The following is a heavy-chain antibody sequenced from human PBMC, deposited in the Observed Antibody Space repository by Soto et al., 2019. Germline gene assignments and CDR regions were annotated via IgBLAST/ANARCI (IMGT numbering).Heavy chain of an antibody. CDR3: AKPLGSGSYWNYFDY. Sequence: PGGSLRLSCAASGFTFDDYAMHWVRQAPGKGLEWVSGISWNSGSIGYADSVKGRFTISRDNAKNSLYLRMNSLRAEDTALYYCAKPLGSGSYWNYFDYWGQGXLVTVSS. CDR2: ISWNSGSI. D-gene: IGHD1-26*01. J-gene: IGHJ4*02. V-gene: IGHV3-9*01. CDR1: GFTFDDYA.